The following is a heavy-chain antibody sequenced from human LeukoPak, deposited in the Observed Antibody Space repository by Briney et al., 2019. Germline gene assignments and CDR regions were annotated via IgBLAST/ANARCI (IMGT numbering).Heavy chain of an antibody. D-gene: IGHD5-18*01. CDR2: INPNSGGT. CDR3: ARVLADTAMVGYYFDY. V-gene: IGHV1-2*02. Sequence: GASVKVSCKASGYTFTGYYMHWVRQAPGQGLEWMGWINPNSGGTNYAQKFQGRVTMTRDTSISTAYMELSRLRSDDTAVYYCARVLADTAMVGYYFDYWGQGTLVTVSS. J-gene: IGHJ4*02. CDR1: GYTFTGYY.